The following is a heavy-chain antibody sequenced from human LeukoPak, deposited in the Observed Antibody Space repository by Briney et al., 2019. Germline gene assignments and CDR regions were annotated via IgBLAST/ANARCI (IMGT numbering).Heavy chain of an antibody. CDR1: GDSVPSNNGA. CDR2: TYYRSKWYN. V-gene: IGHV6-1*01. D-gene: IGHD6-19*01. CDR3: ARDVGSSGWYKFDY. Sequence: SQTLSLTCAISGDSVPSNNGAWNWIRQSPSRGLEWLGRTYYRSKWYNDYAVSMKGRITINPDTSKNQFSLQLNSVTPEDTAVYYCARDVGSSGWYKFDYGGQGTLSPSPQ. J-gene: IGHJ4*02.